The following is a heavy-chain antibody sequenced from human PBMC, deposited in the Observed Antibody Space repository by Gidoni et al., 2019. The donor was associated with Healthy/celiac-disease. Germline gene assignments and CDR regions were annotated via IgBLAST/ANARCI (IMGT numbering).Heavy chain of an antibody. CDR2: ISSSSSYI. CDR3: ARDGISVGQWLVLFDY. J-gene: IGHJ4*02. D-gene: IGHD6-19*01. Sequence: EVQLVESGGGLVKPGGSLRLSCAASGFTFSSYSMNWVRQAPGKGLEWVSSISSSSSYIYYADSGKGRFTISRDNAKNSLYLQMNSLRAEDTAVYYCARDGISVGQWLVLFDYWGQGTLVTVSS. V-gene: IGHV3-21*01. CDR1: GFTFSSYS.